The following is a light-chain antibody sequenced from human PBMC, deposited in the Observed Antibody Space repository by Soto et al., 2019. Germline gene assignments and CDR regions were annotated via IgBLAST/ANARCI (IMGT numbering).Light chain of an antibody. Sequence: EIVLTQSPATLSLSPGERATLSCRASQSVSSFLGWYQQKPGQAPRLVIYDTSNRATGIPARFSGSGSGTDFTLTISSPEPEDFAVYDCQQRYNRPTFGGGTKVEIK. CDR3: QQRYNRPT. CDR1: QSVSSF. V-gene: IGKV3-11*01. J-gene: IGKJ4*01. CDR2: DTS.